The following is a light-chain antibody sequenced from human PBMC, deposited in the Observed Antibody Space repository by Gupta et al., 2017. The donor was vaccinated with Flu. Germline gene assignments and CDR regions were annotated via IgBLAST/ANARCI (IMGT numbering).Light chain of an antibody. CDR2: KAS. J-gene: IGKJ3*01. Sequence: DIQMTQSPSTLSASVGDRVTITCRASQSISSWLAWYQQKPGKAPKVLISKASSLESGVPSRFSGSRYGTEFTLTISSRQPDDFATYYCRQYKDYPSFTFGHGTKVDIK. V-gene: IGKV1-5*03. CDR1: QSISSW. CDR3: RQYKDYPSFT.